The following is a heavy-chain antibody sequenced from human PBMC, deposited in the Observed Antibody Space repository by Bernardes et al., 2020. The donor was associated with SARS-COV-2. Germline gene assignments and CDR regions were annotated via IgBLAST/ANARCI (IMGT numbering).Heavy chain of an antibody. CDR3: AKDYCDADCDFFDY. V-gene: IGHV3-7*03. D-gene: IGHD2-21*02. Sequence: GGSLRLSCAASGFTFSSYWMSWVRQAPGKGLEWVANIKGDGSQRSSVDSVRGRFTISRDNARNLLYLQMNSLIAEDTAIYYCAKDYCDADCDFFDYWGQGTLVSVSS. CDR2: IKGDGSQR. CDR1: GFTFSSYW. J-gene: IGHJ4*02.